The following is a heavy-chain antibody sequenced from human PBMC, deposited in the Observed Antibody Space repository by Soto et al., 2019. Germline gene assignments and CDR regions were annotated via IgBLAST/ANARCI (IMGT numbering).Heavy chain of an antibody. D-gene: IGHD3-16*01. CDR3: AKDPNGDYVGGFEF. Sequence: PARSLRLSCATSGFAFNNYAMSWVRHAPGKGLEWVSGISASGGRTLYADSVKGRFVISRDMSKSTVFLQMNSLRAEDTAVYFCAKDPNGDYVGGFEFGGQGTMVTVSS. V-gene: IGHV3-23*01. J-gene: IGHJ3*01. CDR2: ISASGGRT. CDR1: GFAFNNYA.